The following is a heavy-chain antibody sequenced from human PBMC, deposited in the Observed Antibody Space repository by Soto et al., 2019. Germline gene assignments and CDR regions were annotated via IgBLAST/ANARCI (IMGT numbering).Heavy chain of an antibody. CDR3: ARAVTWGLDV. D-gene: IGHD3-10*01. CDR1: GFTFSLYS. J-gene: IGHJ6*02. Sequence: EVQLVESGGGLVQPGGSLRLSCAASGFTFSLYSMSWVRQAPGKGLEWVSYISRSSTGIHYADSVKGRFTISRDDATTSMHLQMNSLSAGVTAVYYCARAVTWGLDVWGQGTTVSISS. V-gene: IGHV3-48*01. CDR2: ISRSSTGI.